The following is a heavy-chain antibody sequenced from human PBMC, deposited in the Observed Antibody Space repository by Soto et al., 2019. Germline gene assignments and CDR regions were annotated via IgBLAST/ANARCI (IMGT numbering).Heavy chain of an antibody. CDR2: VYYNGNT. V-gene: IGHV4-39*01. J-gene: IGHJ4*02. D-gene: IGHD1-26*01. CDR3: ARLSGSYNDRYFDN. CDR1: GDSIRSTSYY. Sequence: SETLSLTCTVSGDSIRSTSYYWGWIRQPPGKGLEWIGNVYYNGNTYYNASLKSRLTISVDTSNNQFSLKVKSVTAADTAVYFCARLSGSYNDRYFDNWGQGTLVTVSS.